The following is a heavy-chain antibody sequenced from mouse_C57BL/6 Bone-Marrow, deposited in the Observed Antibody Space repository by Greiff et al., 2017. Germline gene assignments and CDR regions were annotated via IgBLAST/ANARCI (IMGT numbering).Heavy chain of an antibody. Sequence: EVMLVESGGGLVKPAGTLTLTCAVSGFSFSSYAMSWVRQPPEKRLEWVATISDGGSSDYYPDNVKGRFTISRDNAKNNLYLQMGHLKTEDTAMYYCARGPLVYWGQGTSVTVAA. CDR1: GFSFSSYA. CDR3: ARGPLVY. CDR2: ISDGGSSD. V-gene: IGHV5-4*03. J-gene: IGHJ4*01.